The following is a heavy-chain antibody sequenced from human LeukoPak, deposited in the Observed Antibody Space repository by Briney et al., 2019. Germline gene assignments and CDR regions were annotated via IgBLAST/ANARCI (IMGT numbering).Heavy chain of an antibody. V-gene: IGHV1-2*02. CDR2: INPKSGDT. D-gene: IGHD2-8*02. J-gene: IGHJ4*02. CDR1: GYTFSDYY. CDR3: ARQDTGQLDY. Sequence: ASVKVSCKASGYTFSDYYMHWVRQAPGQGLEWMGWINPKSGDTNYPQKFQARVTMTRDTSITTTYIELSRLSSDDTAVYYCARQDTGQLDYWGQGTLVTVSS.